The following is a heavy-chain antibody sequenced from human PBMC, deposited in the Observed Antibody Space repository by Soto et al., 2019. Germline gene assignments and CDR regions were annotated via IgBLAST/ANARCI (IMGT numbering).Heavy chain of an antibody. CDR2: IIPIFGTA. CDR1: GGTFSSYA. V-gene: IGHV1-69*06. CDR3: ARDKEAAAGSVYYYGMAV. Sequence: QVQLVQSGAEVKKPGSSVKVSCKASGGTFSSYAISWVRQAPGQGLEWMGGIIPIFGTANYAQKFQGRVTITADKSTSTAYMELSSLRSEDTAVYYCARDKEAAAGSVYYYGMAVWGQGTTVTVSS. J-gene: IGHJ6*02. D-gene: IGHD6-13*01.